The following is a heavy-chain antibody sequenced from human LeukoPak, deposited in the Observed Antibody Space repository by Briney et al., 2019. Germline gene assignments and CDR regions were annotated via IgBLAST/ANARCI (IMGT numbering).Heavy chain of an antibody. D-gene: IGHD6-19*01. CDR1: AGSISTSSYY. CDR2: IYYSAST. CDR3: ARPGYSSGFTYAFDI. V-gene: IGHV4-39*01. Sequence: SETLSLTCTVSAGSISTSSYYWGCIRQPPGKGLGWIGSIYYSASTYYNPALTSRVTISVDTSKKQFFLKLSSVTAADTSVYYSARPGYSSGFTYAFDIWGQGTMVTVSS. J-gene: IGHJ3*02.